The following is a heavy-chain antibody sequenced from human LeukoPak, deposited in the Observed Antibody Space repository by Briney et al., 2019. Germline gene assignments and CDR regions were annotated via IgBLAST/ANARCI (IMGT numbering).Heavy chain of an antibody. J-gene: IGHJ4*02. CDR3: AKDRVIMVRGVIDY. V-gene: IGHV3-21*01. CDR2: ISSSSISI. Sequence: GGSLRLSCAASGFTFSSHSMNWVRQAPGKGLEWVSSISSSSISISYADSLKGRFTISRDNAKNSLYLQMNSLRAEDTAVYYCAKDRVIMVRGVIDYWGQGTLVTVSS. D-gene: IGHD3-10*01. CDR1: GFTFSSHS.